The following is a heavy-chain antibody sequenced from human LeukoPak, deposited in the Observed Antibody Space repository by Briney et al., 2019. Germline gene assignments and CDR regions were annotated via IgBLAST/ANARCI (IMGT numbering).Heavy chain of an antibody. V-gene: IGHV3-23*01. D-gene: IGHD5-12*01. Sequence: GGSLRPSWAASGFTFISHGMNWVRQPPGKGREWVSGIGGRGGFITYYADSVKGRFTVSRDNSKNTLYLQLNSLRADDTAIYYCARDLGWLHYEDWGQGILVTVSS. CDR1: GFTFISHG. CDR2: IGGRGGFIT. J-gene: IGHJ4*02. CDR3: ARDLGWLHYED.